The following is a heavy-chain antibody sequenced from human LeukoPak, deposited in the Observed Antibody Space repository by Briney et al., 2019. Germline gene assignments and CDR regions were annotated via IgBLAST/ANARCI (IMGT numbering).Heavy chain of an antibody. J-gene: IGHJ4*02. D-gene: IGHD3-10*01. V-gene: IGHV3-49*04. CDR1: GFTFGDYA. Sequence: GGSLRLSCTASGFTFGDYAISWVRQAPGKGLEWVGFIRSKAYGGTTEYAACVKGRFTISRDDSKSIAYLQMNSLKTEDTAVYYCTREAATGYYYGSGDFDYWGQGTLVTVSS. CDR2: IRSKAYGGTT. CDR3: TREAATGYYYGSGDFDY.